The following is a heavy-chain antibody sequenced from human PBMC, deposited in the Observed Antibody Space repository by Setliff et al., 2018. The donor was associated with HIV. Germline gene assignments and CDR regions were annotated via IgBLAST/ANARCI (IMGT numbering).Heavy chain of an antibody. Sequence: ASVKVSCKASGYTFTFYSMHWVRQAPGQRLEWMGWINAGNGNTKYSQKFQGRVTITADKSTNTAYMELSSLRSEDTAVYYCARGPANGWSGHWGQGTLVTVSS. V-gene: IGHV1-3*01. D-gene: IGHD6-19*01. CDR3: ARGPANGWSGH. CDR2: INAGNGNT. J-gene: IGHJ4*02. CDR1: GYTFTFYS.